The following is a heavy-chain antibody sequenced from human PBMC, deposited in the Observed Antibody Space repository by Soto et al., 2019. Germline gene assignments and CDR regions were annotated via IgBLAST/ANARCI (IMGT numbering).Heavy chain of an antibody. D-gene: IGHD3-3*01. J-gene: IGHJ6*02. V-gene: IGHV3-53*01. CDR1: GFTVSSNY. Sequence: GGSLRLSCAASGFTVSSNYMSWVRQAPGKGLEWVSVIYSGGSTHYADSVKGRFTISRDNSKNTLYLQMNSLRAEDTAVYYCARDNYDFWSGSDPNYGMDVWGQGTTVTVSS. CDR2: IYSGGST. CDR3: ARDNYDFWSGSDPNYGMDV.